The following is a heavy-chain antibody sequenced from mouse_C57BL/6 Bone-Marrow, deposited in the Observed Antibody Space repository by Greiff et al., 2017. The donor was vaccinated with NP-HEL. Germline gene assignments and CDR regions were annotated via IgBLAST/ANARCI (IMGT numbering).Heavy chain of an antibody. Sequence: EVKLVESGEGLVKPGGSLKLSCAASGFTFSSYAMSWVRQTPEKRLEWVAYISSGGDYIYYADTVKGRFTISRDNARNTLYLQMSSLKSEDTAMYYCTRDRDGYYLDYWGQGTTLTVSS. D-gene: IGHD2-3*01. CDR3: TRDRDGYYLDY. V-gene: IGHV5-9-1*02. CDR2: ISSGGDYI. J-gene: IGHJ2*01. CDR1: GFTFSSYA.